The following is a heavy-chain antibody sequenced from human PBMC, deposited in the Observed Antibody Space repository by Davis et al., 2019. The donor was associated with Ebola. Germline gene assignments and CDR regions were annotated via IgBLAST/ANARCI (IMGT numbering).Heavy chain of an antibody. CDR2: ISSSSSYI. CDR1: GFTFSSYS. V-gene: IGHV3-21*04. Sequence: GESLKISCAASGFTFSSYSMNWVRQAPGKGLEWVSSISSSSSYIYYADSVKGRFTISRDNAKNSLYLLMNSLRAEDTAVYYCTRHKAVGATTGYDYWGQGTLVTVSS. D-gene: IGHD1-26*01. CDR3: TRHKAVGATTGYDY. J-gene: IGHJ4*02.